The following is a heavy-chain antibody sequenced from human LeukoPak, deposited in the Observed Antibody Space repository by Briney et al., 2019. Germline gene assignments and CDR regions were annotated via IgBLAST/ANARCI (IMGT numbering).Heavy chain of an antibody. CDR3: AISLGYHITIFDY. Sequence: SVKVSCKASGGTFSSYAISWVRQAPGQGLEWMGGIIPIFGTANYAQKFQGRVTITTDESTSTAYMELSSLRSEDTAVYYCAISLGYHITIFDYWGQGTLVTVSS. D-gene: IGHD3-3*01. V-gene: IGHV1-69*05. CDR2: IIPIFGTA. J-gene: IGHJ4*02. CDR1: GGTFSSYA.